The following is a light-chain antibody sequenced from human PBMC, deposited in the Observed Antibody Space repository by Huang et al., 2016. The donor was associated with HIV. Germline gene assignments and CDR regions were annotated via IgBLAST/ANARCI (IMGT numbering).Light chain of an antibody. CDR1: QNIGTW. J-gene: IGKJ1*01. V-gene: IGKV1-5*03. CDR2: RTC. Sequence: DIQMTQYPSTLSASVRDRVIITCRASQNIGTWVAWYQQKSGTPPKVVIYRTCNLESGVPSRCIGSGSGTEFSLTSYNLGPEDFAIYYCQQYADYPWTFGQGTKVEIK. CDR3: QQYADYPWT.